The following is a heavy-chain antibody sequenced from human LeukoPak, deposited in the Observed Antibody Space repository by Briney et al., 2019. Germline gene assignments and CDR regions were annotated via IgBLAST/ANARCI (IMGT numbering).Heavy chain of an antibody. Sequence: GRSLRLSCAASVFPFDNYAMHWVRQVPGKGLEWGSGISGRSGTIGYVDSVKGRFTISRDNAKNSLYLLMNSLRAEDTALYYCAKDDYLDYYGSGSYHIDYWGQGTLVTVSS. CDR3: AKDDYLDYYGSGSYHIDY. CDR1: VFPFDNYA. D-gene: IGHD3-10*01. CDR2: ISGRSGTI. V-gene: IGHV3-9*01. J-gene: IGHJ4*02.